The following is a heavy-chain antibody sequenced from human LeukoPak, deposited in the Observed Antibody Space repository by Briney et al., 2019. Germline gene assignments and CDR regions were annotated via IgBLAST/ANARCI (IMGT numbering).Heavy chain of an antibody. V-gene: IGHV3-74*01. Sequence: GGSLRLSCAASGFTFSSYWTHWVRQAPGKGLLWVSRINSDGSSTSYTDSVKGRFTISRDNAKNTLYLQMNSLRAEDTAVYYCARSTTHPYYYYMDVWGKGTTVTISS. J-gene: IGHJ6*03. CDR3: ARSTTHPYYYYMDV. CDR2: INSDGSST. CDR1: GFTFSSYW. D-gene: IGHD4-17*01.